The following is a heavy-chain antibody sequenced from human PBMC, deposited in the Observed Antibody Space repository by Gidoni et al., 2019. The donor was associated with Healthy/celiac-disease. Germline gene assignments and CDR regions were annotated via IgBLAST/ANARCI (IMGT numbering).Heavy chain of an antibody. CDR2: IMGSGGRT. CDR1: GFTFSSYA. CDR3: ATLDIGVVPAVYNWFDP. D-gene: IGHD2-2*03. V-gene: IGHV3-23*01. J-gene: IGHJ5*02. Sequence: EVQLLESGGGLVQPGGSLRLSCAASGFTFSSYAMIWVRQAPGKGLEWVSAIMGSGGRTYYAESVKGRFTISRDNSKNTLYLQMNSLRAEDTAVYYCATLDIGVVPAVYNWFDPWGQGTLVTVSS.